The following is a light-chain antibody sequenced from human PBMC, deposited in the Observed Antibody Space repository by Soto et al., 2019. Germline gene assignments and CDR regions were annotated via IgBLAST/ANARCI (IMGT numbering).Light chain of an antibody. V-gene: IGKV3-15*01. J-gene: IGKJ4*01. CDR3: QQYDNWPLT. CDR2: GAS. Sequence: EVVMTQSPATLSVSPGERATLSCRASQSVSSNLAWYQQKPGQAPRLLFYGASTRATGVPGRFSGSGSGTDFTLTISSPQSEEFAVYFCQQYDNWPLTFGGGTKVEIK. CDR1: QSVSSN.